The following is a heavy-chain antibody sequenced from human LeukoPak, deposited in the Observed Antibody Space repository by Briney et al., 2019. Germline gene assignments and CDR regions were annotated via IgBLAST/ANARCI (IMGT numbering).Heavy chain of an antibody. CDR3: ARGGTSALEWFGP. D-gene: IGHD3-3*01. V-gene: IGHV4-59*01. CDR2: IYNSGST. J-gene: IGHJ5*02. CDR1: GGSITSYY. Sequence: SETLSLTCTVSGGSITSYYWSWIRQPPGKGLEWIGYIYNSGSTKYNPSLKSRVTISIDTSKNQFSLKVNSVTAADTAVYYCARGGTSALEWFGPWGQGTLVTVSS.